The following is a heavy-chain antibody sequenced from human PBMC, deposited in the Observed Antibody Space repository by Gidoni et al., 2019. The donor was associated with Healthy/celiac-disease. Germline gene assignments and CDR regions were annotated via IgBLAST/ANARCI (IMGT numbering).Heavy chain of an antibody. V-gene: IGHV3-21*01. CDR3: ARDHYDFWSGYRPLYFDY. Sequence: EVQLVESGGGLVKPGGSLRLSCAASGFTFSSYSMNWVRQAPGKGLECVSSISSSSSYIYYADSVKGRFTISRDNAKNSLYLQMNSLRAEDTAVYYCARDHYDFWSGYRPLYFDYWGQGTLVTVSS. CDR1: GFTFSSYS. J-gene: IGHJ4*02. D-gene: IGHD3-3*01. CDR2: ISSSSSYI.